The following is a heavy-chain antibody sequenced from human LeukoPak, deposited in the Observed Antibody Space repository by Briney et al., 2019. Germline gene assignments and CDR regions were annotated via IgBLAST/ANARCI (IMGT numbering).Heavy chain of an antibody. CDR2: ICSSSSYI. CDR1: GFTFSSYS. CDR3: ARDTGDTAMVLYYYYYYMDV. V-gene: IGHV3-21*01. J-gene: IGHJ6*03. Sequence: GGSLRLSCAASGFTFSSYSMNWVRQAPGKGLEWVSSICSSSSYIYYAASVKGRFTISRDNAKNSLYLQMNSLRAEDTAVYYCARDTGDTAMVLYYYYYYMDVWGKGTTVTVSS. D-gene: IGHD5-18*01.